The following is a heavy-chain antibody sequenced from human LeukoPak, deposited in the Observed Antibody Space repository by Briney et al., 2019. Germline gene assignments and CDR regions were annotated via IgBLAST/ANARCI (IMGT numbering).Heavy chain of an antibody. CDR1: GFXFSSYW. CDR3: ALSLYYDFWSAYPFDY. Sequence: GGSLRLSCAASGFXFSSYWIHWVRQAPGKGLVWVSRINSDGSSTSYADSVKGRFTISRDNAKNTLYLQMNSLRAEDTAVYYCALSLYYDFWSAYPFDYWGQGTLVTVSS. D-gene: IGHD3-3*01. V-gene: IGHV3-74*01. CDR2: INSDGSST. J-gene: IGHJ4*02.